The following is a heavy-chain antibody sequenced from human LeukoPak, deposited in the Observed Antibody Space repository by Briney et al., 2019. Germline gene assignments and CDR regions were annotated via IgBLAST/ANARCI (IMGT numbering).Heavy chain of an antibody. V-gene: IGHV3-30*01. CDR1: WFLFRNYP. CDR3: ARDSTYWYDSGSSGPHYFDY. J-gene: IGHJ4*02. CDR2: ISSDGSKT. D-gene: IGHD3-10*01. Sequence: GGPLRLSLAASWFLFRNYPMHYLPHAPGKGLEGVALISSDGSKTYHADSVKGRFSISRDNSKNTLYLQLNSLRAEDTSVYYCARDSTYWYDSGSSGPHYFDYWGQGTLVTVSS.